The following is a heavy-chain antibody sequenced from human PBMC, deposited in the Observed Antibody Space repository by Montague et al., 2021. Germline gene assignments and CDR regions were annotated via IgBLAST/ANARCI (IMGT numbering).Heavy chain of an antibody. CDR2: TYPGGAT. CDR1: GFTVSNDY. CDR3: ARARLFNTASD. Sequence: SLRLSCAASGFTVSNDYMSWIRQSPGKGLEWVSITYPGGATYNADSVKGRFTVSRDNSKNTLSLQMNSLRVDDTGVYYCARARLFNTASDWGQGTLVTVPS. D-gene: IGHD2-21*02. J-gene: IGHJ4*02. V-gene: IGHV3-66*01.